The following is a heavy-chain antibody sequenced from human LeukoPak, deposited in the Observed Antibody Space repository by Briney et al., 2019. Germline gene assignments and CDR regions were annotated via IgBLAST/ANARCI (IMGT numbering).Heavy chain of an antibody. CDR3: ASSGGVLRYFDWSTPQDY. CDR1: GYTFTGHY. J-gene: IGHJ4*02. Sequence: GASVKVSCKASGYTFTGHYMHWVRQAPGQGLEWIGWINPNSGGTNYAQKFQGRVTMTRDTSISTAYMELSRLRSDDTAVYYCASSGGVLRYFDWSTPQDYWGQGTLVTVSS. D-gene: IGHD3-9*01. V-gene: IGHV1-2*02. CDR2: INPNSGGT.